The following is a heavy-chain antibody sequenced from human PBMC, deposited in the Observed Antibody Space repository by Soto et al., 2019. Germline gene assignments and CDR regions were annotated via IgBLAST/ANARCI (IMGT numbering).Heavy chain of an antibody. V-gene: IGHV3-23*01. CDR2: ISGSGGTT. D-gene: IGHD2-2*01. CDR1: GFTFSSYA. J-gene: IGHJ6*02. CDR3: AKPPESSRIYYYYGLDV. Sequence: EVQLLDSGGGLVQPRGSLRLSCAASGFTFSSYAMTWVRQAPGKGLEWVSAISGSGGTTYYADSVKGRFTISRDNSKNTLYLQMNSLRAEDTAVYYCAKPPESSRIYYYYGLDVWGQGTTVTVSS.